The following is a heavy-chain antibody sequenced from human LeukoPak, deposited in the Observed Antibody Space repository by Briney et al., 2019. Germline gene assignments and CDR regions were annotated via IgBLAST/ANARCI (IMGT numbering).Heavy chain of an antibody. Sequence: SETVSLTCTVSGYSISSGYYWAWIRQPPGKGLEWIGSIYYSGNTYYNPSLKSRVTISLDTSKNQFSLKLSSVTAADTAVYYCARGGYYGSGNDFRFDPWGQGTLVTVSS. CDR3: ARGGYYGSGNDFRFDP. V-gene: IGHV4-38-2*02. CDR2: IYYSGNT. D-gene: IGHD3-10*01. J-gene: IGHJ5*02. CDR1: GYSISSGYY.